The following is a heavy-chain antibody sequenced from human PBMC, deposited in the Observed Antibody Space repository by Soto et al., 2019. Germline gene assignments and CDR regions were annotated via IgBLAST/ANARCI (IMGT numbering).Heavy chain of an antibody. D-gene: IGHD3-10*01. CDR2: ISYDGSNK. CDR3: ARDRVRGVIYTNYFDY. J-gene: IGHJ4*02. CDR1: GFTFSSYA. V-gene: IGHV3-30-3*01. Sequence: GVSLRLSCAASGFTFSSYAMHWVRQAPGKGLEWVAVISYDGSNKYYADSVKGRFTISRDNSKNTLYLQMNSLRAEDTAVYYCARDRVRGVIYTNYFDYWGQGPLVTVSS.